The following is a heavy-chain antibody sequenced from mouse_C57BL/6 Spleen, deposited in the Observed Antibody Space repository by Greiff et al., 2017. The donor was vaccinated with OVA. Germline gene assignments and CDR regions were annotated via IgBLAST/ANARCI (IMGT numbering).Heavy chain of an antibody. CDR1: GYTFTDYN. CDR2: INPNNGGT. Sequence: EVQLQQSGPELVKPGASVKMSCKASGYTFTDYNMHWVKQSHGKSLEWIGYINPNNGGTSYNQKFKGKATLTVNKSSSTAYMELRSLTSEDSAVYYCAIYSNYPFDYWGQGTTLTVSS. J-gene: IGHJ2*01. V-gene: IGHV1-22*01. CDR3: AIYSNYPFDY. D-gene: IGHD2-5*01.